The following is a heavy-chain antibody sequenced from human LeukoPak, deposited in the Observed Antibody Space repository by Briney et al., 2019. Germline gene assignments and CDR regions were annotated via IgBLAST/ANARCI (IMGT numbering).Heavy chain of an antibody. D-gene: IGHD2-15*01. Sequence: SQTLSLTCTVSGVSISSGGYYWSWLRQHPGKGLEWIGYIYYSGSTYYNPSLKSRVTISVDTSKNQFSLKLSSVTAADTAVYYCARDASLIFGGGAFDIWGQGTMVTVSS. J-gene: IGHJ3*02. CDR1: GVSISSGGYY. CDR3: ARDASLIFGGGAFDI. CDR2: IYYSGST. V-gene: IGHV4-31*03.